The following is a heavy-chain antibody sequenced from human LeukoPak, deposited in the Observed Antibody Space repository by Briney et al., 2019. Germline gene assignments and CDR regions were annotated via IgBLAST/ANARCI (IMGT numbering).Heavy chain of an antibody. CDR2: INIGSGDT. CDR3: AKDRSTYYDSCLDY. CDR1: GYTFTGHY. V-gene: IGHV1-2*02. Sequence: GASVKVSCKASGYTFTGHYLHWVRQAPGQGLEWMGWINIGSGDTNYAQKFQGRVTTTRDTSITTAYLEVTRLTSDDTAVYYCAKDRSTYYDSCLDYWGQGTLVTVSS. D-gene: IGHD3-22*01. J-gene: IGHJ4*02.